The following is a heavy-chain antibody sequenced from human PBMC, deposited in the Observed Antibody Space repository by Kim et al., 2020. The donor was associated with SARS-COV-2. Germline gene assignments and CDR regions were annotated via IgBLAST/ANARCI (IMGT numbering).Heavy chain of an antibody. CDR3: ANPSAY. CDR2: ISGSGGST. CDR1: VCFLFIYA. Sequence: GGSLRLSFAASVCFLFIYAFICFFSFLFFLLEWVSAISGSGGSTYYADSVKGRFTISRDYAKNTLYLQMNSLRAEDTAVYYCANPSAYWGQGTLVTVSS. D-gene: IGHD1-26*01. J-gene: IGHJ4*02. V-gene: IGHV3-23*01.